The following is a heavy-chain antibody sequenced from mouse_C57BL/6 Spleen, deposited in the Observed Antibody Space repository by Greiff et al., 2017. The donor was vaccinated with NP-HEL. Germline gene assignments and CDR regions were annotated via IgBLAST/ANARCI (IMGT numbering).Heavy chain of an antibody. CDR2: IHPNSGST. CDR3: ARNYYGSSYVYFDY. V-gene: IGHV1-64*01. Sequence: VQLQQPGAELVKPGASVKLSCKASGYTFTSYWMHWVKQRPGQGLEWIGMIHPNSGSTNYNEKFKSKATLTVDKSSSTAYMQLSSLTSEDSAVYYCARNYYGSSYVYFDYWGQGTTLTVSS. J-gene: IGHJ2*01. D-gene: IGHD1-1*01. CDR1: GYTFTSYW.